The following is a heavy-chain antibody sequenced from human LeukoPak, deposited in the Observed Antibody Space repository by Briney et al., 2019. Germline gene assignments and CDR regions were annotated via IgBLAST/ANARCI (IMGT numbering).Heavy chain of an antibody. Sequence: PGGSLRLSCTASGFTFGDYAMSWFRQAPGKGLEWVGFIRSKAYGGTTEYAASVKGRFTISRDDSKNTLYLQMNSLKTEDTAVYYCTTVVLERRGFSEFDIWGQGTMVTVSS. J-gene: IGHJ3*02. CDR2: IRSKAYGGTT. CDR1: GFTFGDYA. D-gene: IGHD1-1*01. V-gene: IGHV3-49*03. CDR3: TTVVLERRGFSEFDI.